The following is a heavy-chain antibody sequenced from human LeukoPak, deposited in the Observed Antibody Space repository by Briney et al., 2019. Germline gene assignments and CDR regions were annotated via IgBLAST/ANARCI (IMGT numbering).Heavy chain of an antibody. CDR2: ISYDGSNK. J-gene: IGHJ4*02. CDR3: AKQPAMGAHLFDY. CDR1: GFTFSSYG. D-gene: IGHD1-26*01. V-gene: IGHV3-30*18. Sequence: GGSLRLSCAASGFTFSSYGMHWVRQAPGKGLEWVAVISYDGSNKYYADSVKGRFTISRDNSKNTLYLQMNSLRAEDTAVYYCAKQPAMGAHLFDYWGQGTLVTVSS.